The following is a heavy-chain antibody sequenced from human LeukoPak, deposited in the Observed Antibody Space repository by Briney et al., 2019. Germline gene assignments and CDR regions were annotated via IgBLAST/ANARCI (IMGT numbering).Heavy chain of an antibody. D-gene: IGHD6-19*01. Sequence: AGGSLRLSCAASRFTFSSYGMHWVRQAPGKGLEWVAVISYDGSNKYYADSVKGRFTISRDNSKNTLYLQMNSLRAEDTAVYYCARAGGQWLDTGFDYWGQGTLVTVSS. CDR2: ISYDGSNK. J-gene: IGHJ4*02. CDR1: RFTFSSYG. V-gene: IGHV3-30*03. CDR3: ARAGGQWLDTGFDY.